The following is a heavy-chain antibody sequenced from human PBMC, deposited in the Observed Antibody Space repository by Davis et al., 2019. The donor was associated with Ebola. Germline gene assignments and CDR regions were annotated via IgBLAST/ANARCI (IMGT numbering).Heavy chain of an antibody. CDR3: ARMVQGGIDY. Sequence: SETLSLTCTVSGGSISSYYRSWIRQPPGKGLEWIGYIYYSGSTNYNPSLKSRVTISVDTSKNQFSLKLSSVTAADTAVYYCARMVQGGIDYWGQGTLVTVSS. CDR1: GGSISSYY. D-gene: IGHD3-10*01. V-gene: IGHV4-59*12. CDR2: IYYSGST. J-gene: IGHJ4*02.